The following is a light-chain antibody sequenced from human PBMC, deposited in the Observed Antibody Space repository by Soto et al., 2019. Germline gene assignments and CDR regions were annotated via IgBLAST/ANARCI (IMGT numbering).Light chain of an antibody. CDR1: QSVSSSY. CDR3: QHYGTSPFT. V-gene: IGKV3-20*01. CDR2: GVS. J-gene: IGKJ3*01. Sequence: EIVLTQSPGTLSLSPGERATLSCRASQSVSSSYLAWYQQRPGQAPRLLSYGVSSRPTGIPDRFSGSGSRTAFTLTISRLEPEDFSVYYCQHYGTSPFTFGPGTKVDIK.